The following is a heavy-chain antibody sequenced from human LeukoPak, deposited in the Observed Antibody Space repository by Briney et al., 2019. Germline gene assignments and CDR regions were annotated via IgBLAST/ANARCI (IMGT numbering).Heavy chain of an antibody. CDR3: ARGYPERRYFDY. CDR1: GGSFSGYY. D-gene: IGHD1-14*01. V-gene: IGHV4-34*01. CDR2: INHSGST. Sequence: SETLSLTCAVYGGSFSGYYWSWIRQPPGKGLEWIGEINHSGSTNYNPSLKSRVTISVDTSKNQFSLKLSSMTAADTAVYYCARGYPERRYFDYWGQGTLVTVSS. J-gene: IGHJ4*02.